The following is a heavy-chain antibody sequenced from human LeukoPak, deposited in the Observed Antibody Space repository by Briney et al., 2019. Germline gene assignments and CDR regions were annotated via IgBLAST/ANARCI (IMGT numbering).Heavy chain of an antibody. J-gene: IGHJ3*02. CDR3: AKAQCGGDCYGAFDI. CDR1: GYSISSGYY. V-gene: IGHV4-38-2*02. D-gene: IGHD2-21*02. Sequence: PSETLSLTCTVSGYSISSGYYWGWIRQPPGKGLEWIGSIYHSGSTYYNPSLKSRVTISVDTSKNQFSLKLNSATAADTAVYYCAKAQCGGDCYGAFDIWGQGTRVTVSS. CDR2: IYHSGST.